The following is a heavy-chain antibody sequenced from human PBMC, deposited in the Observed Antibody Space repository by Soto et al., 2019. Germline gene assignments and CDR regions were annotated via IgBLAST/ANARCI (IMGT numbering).Heavy chain of an antibody. CDR2: ISYDGSNK. CDR1: GFTFSSYA. Sequence: QVQLVESGGGVVQPGRSLRLSCAASGFTFSSYAMHWVRQAPGKGLEWVAVISYDGSNKYYADSVKGRFTISRDNSKNTLYLQMNSLRAEDTAVYYCAIVQTGVLGSSWAFDYWGQGTLVTVSS. J-gene: IGHJ4*02. V-gene: IGHV3-30-3*01. D-gene: IGHD6-13*01. CDR3: AIVQTGVLGSSWAFDY.